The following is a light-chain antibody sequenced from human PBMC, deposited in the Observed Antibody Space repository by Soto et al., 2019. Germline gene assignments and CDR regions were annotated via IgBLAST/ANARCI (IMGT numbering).Light chain of an antibody. Sequence: QSALTQPASVSGSPGQSITISCTGTNSDVGGYNFVSWYQQHPGKAPKLIIYEVSSRPSGVSNRFSGSKSGNTASLTISGXXXXXXXNYYCSSERSSSTVVFGGGTKVTVL. V-gene: IGLV2-14*01. CDR2: EVS. J-gene: IGLJ2*01. CDR1: NSDVGGYNF. CDR3: SSERSSSTVV.